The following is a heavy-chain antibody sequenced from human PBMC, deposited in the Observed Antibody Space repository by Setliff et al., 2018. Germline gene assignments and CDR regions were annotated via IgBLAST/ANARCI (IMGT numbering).Heavy chain of an antibody. CDR1: GGSVDSKIYS. Sequence: SETLSLTCAVSGGSVDSKIYSWGWIRQPPGKGLEWIAALYYSGNTYYNPSLNGRVTISEDTSKNDFSLKLKSVTAADTAVYYCARGSGSYPVWFDPWGQGTLVTVSS. CDR2: LYYSGNT. CDR3: ARGSGSYPVWFDP. V-gene: IGHV4-39*02. D-gene: IGHD1-26*01. J-gene: IGHJ5*02.